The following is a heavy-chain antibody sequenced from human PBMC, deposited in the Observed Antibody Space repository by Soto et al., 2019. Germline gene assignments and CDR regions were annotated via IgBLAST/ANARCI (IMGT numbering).Heavy chain of an antibody. V-gene: IGHV3-23*01. CDR2: ILGSGGST. CDR1: GFTFSTYV. J-gene: IGHJ6*02. Sequence: GGSLRLSCAASGFTFSTYVMNWVRQAPGKGLEWVSSILGSGGSTYYADSVKGRFTFSRDNSKNTLHLLMNSLRAEDTAVYYCAKDRGITMIVVVRDRGMDVWGQGTTVTVSS. D-gene: IGHD3-22*01. CDR3: AKDRGITMIVVVRDRGMDV.